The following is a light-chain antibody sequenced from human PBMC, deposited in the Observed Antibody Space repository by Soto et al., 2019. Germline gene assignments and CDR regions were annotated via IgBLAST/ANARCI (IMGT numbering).Light chain of an antibody. CDR2: EVT. CDR1: SSDVGGPDY. Sequence: QSALTQPASVSGSPGQSITISCTGSSSDVGGPDYVSWYQQHPGTAPKLLIYEVTKWPSGVSRRFSGSKSGNTASLTISGLQAEDEADYYCSSFTTSYTGVFGGGTKLTVL. V-gene: IGLV2-14*01. J-gene: IGLJ3*02. CDR3: SSFTTSYTGV.